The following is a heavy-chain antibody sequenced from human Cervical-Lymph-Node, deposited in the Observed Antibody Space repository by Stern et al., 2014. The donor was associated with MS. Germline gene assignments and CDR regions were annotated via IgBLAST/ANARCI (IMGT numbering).Heavy chain of an antibody. CDR2: INPSGDST. V-gene: IGHV1-46*01. D-gene: IGHD3-9*01. CDR1: GYTFTNYY. J-gene: IGHJ4*02. Sequence: VQLVQSGAEVKKPGASVKISCKASGYTFTNYYMQWVRQAPGQGLEWMGIINPSGDSTSYAQKFEGRVTMTRDTSTSTVNMELSSLTSGDAAVYYCARLRGYNVLTGYLDYWGQGTLVTVSS. CDR3: ARLRGYNVLTGYLDY.